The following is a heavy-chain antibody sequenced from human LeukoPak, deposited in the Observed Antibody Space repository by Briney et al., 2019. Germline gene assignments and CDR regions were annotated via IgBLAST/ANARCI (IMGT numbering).Heavy chain of an antibody. Sequence: SGGSLRLSCAASGFTFSSYGMHWVRQAPGKGLEWVAVIWYDGSNKYYADSVKGRFTISRDNSKNTLYLQMNSLRAEDTAVYYCARDPEEYSGWSHNPQYYFDYWGQGTLVTVSS. V-gene: IGHV3-33*08. J-gene: IGHJ4*02. CDR1: GFTFSSYG. CDR2: IWYDGSNK. CDR3: ARDPEEYSGWSHNPQYYFDY. D-gene: IGHD6-19*01.